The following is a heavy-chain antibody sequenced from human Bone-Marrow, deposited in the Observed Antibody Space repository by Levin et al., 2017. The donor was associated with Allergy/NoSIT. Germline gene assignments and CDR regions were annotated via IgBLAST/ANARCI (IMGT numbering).Heavy chain of an antibody. CDR3: TTEISGGFHS. D-gene: IGHD6-25*01. CDR1: GLIVSDAW. Sequence: GGSLRLSCAASGLIVSDAWMNWVRQAPGKGLEWVGLIKSRSNGGTTDYAAPVKGRFTISRDDSKNTLYLQMNSLKTEDTAVYYCTTEISGGFHSWGQGTLVTVSS. V-gene: IGHV3-15*07. CDR2: IKSRSNGGTT. J-gene: IGHJ4*02.